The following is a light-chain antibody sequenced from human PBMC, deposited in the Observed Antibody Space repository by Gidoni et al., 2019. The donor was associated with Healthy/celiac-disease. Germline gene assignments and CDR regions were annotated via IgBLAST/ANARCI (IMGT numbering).Light chain of an antibody. Sequence: SYELTQLPSVSVSPGQTASITCSGDKLGDKYARWYQQRPGQSPVLVIYQDSKRPSGIPERFSGSNSGNTATLTISGTQAMDEADYYCQAWDSSTVVFGGGTKLTVL. V-gene: IGLV3-1*01. J-gene: IGLJ2*01. CDR3: QAWDSSTVV. CDR2: QDS. CDR1: KLGDKY.